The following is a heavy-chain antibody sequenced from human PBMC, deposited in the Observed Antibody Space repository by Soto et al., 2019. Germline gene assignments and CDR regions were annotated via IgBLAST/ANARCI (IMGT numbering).Heavy chain of an antibody. CDR3: ARQRIVVVPAAIHRWFDP. V-gene: IGHV4-39*01. CDR2: IYYSGST. D-gene: IGHD2-2*01. CDR1: GGSISSSSYY. J-gene: IGHJ5*02. Sequence: SETLSLTCTVSGGSISSSSYYWGWIRQPPGKGLEWIGSIYYSGSTYYNPSLKSRVTISVDTSKNQFSLKLSSVTAADTAVYYCARQRIVVVPAAIHRWFDPWGQGTLVTVSS.